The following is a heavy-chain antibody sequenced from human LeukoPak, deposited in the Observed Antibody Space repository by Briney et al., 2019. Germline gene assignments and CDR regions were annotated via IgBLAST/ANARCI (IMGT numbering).Heavy chain of an antibody. CDR2: IYYSGST. J-gene: IGHJ4*02. D-gene: IGHD6-19*01. CDR1: GGSISSYY. CDR3: ARDLGQWLVKYYFDY. V-gene: IGHV4-59*12. Sequence: SETLSLTCTVSGGSISSYYWSWIRQPPGKGLEWIGYIYYSGSTSYNPSLKSRVTISVDTSKNQFSLKLSSVTAAGTAVYYCARDLGQWLVKYYFDYWGQGTLVTVSS.